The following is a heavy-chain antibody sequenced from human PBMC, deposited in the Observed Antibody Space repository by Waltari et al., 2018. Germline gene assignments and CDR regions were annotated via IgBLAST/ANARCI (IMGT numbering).Heavy chain of an antibody. D-gene: IGHD3-16*01. Sequence: QVQLQQWGAGLLKPSETLSLTCAVYGGSFSGYYWSWIRQPPGKGLEWIGEINHSGSTNYNPSLKSRVTISVDTSKNQFSLKLSSVTAADTAVYYCARGITFYAFDIWGQGTMVTVSS. V-gene: IGHV4-34*01. CDR3: ARGITFYAFDI. J-gene: IGHJ3*02. CDR1: GGSFSGYY. CDR2: INHSGST.